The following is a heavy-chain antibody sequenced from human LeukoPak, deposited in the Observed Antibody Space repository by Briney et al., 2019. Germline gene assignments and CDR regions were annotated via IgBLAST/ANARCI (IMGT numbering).Heavy chain of an antibody. D-gene: IGHD2-2*01. Sequence: GGSLRLSCAASGFIFSNAWMSWVRQAPGKGLEWVVRIKTKTDGETTDYAAPVKGRFTISRDDSKNTLYLQMNSLKTEGTAVYYCTTAYCSTTRCYGAFDLWGQGTMVTVSS. V-gene: IGHV3-15*01. CDR2: IKTKTDGETT. CDR1: GFIFSNAW. CDR3: TTAYCSTTRCYGAFDL. J-gene: IGHJ3*01.